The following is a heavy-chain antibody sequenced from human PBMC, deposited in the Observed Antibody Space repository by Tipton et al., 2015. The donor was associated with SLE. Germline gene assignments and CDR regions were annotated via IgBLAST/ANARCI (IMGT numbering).Heavy chain of an antibody. J-gene: IGHJ2*01. CDR1: GFTFSNFA. V-gene: IGHV3-30-3*01. CDR3: ARVAADQFAYWYFDL. Sequence: SLRLSCAASGFTFSNFALHWVRQAPGKGLEWVASISYDGDNDGDNEYYAASVKGRFTISRDNSKNTLSLQMNSLRREDTAVYYCARVAADQFAYWYFDLWGRGTLVTVST. D-gene: IGHD6-25*01. CDR2: ISYDGDNDGDNE.